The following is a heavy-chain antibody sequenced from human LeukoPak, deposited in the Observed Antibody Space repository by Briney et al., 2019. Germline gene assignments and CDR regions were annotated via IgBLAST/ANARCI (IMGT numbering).Heavy chain of an antibody. D-gene: IGHD3-10*01. CDR1: GFTFSSYW. J-gene: IGHJ4*02. CDR2: IKQDGSEK. V-gene: IGHV3-7*01. Sequence: PGRSLRLSCAASGFTFSSYWMSWVRQAPGKGLEWVANIKQDGSEKYYVDSVKGRFTISRDNAKNSLYLQMNSLRGEDTAVYYCAKAGWFGGFFDYWGQGTLVTVSS. CDR3: AKAGWFGGFFDY.